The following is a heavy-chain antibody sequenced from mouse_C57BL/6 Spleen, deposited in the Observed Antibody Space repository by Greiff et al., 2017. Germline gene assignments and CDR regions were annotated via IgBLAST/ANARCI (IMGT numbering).Heavy chain of an antibody. CDR2: IWTGGGT. CDR1: GFSLTSYA. Sequence: VQLQESGPGLVAPSQSLSITCTVSGFSLTSYAISWVRQPPGKGLEWLGVIWTGGGTHSNSALKSRLSISKDNSKSQVFLKMNSLHTDNTARYYSARYKGDYDGYFDVWGTGTTVTVSS. J-gene: IGHJ1*03. D-gene: IGHD2-4*01. CDR3: ARYKGDYDGYFDV. V-gene: IGHV2-9-1*01.